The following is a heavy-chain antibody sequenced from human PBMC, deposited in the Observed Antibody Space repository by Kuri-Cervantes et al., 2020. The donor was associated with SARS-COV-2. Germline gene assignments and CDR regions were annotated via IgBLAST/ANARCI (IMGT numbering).Heavy chain of an antibody. CDR3: ATLPYCTNGVCYTYYYYYLDV. V-gene: IGHV4-34*01. CDR2: INHSGSP. Sequence: SETLSPTCVVYGGSSSGYYWSWIRQPPGKGRGWIGVINHSGSPNYNPSFKSRVTISVDTSKNRFSLKLSSVTAADTAVYYCATLPYCTNGVCYTYYYYYLDVWGKGTTVTVSS. CDR1: GGSSSGYY. D-gene: IGHD2-8*01. J-gene: IGHJ6*03.